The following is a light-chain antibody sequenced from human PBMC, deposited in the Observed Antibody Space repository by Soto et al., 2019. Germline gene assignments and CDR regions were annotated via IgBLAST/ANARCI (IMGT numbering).Light chain of an antibody. Sequence: ESVLTQSPGTLSLAPGERAALSGRASQSVPRSYLAWYQQKPGQAPRLLIYGTSSRATGIPDRFSGSGSGTDFTLSISQLEPADFAVFYCQQYGSSPTFGQGTRLEIK. J-gene: IGKJ5*01. CDR3: QQYGSSPT. CDR2: GTS. V-gene: IGKV3-20*01. CDR1: QSVPRSY.